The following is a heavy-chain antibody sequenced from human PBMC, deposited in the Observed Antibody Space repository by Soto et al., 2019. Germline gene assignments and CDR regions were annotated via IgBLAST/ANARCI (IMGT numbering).Heavy chain of an antibody. V-gene: IGHV4-31*03. Sequence: SETLSLTCTVSGGSISSGGFYWSWIRQHPGKGLEWIGHIYYSGSTYYNPSLKSRVTISVDMSKNQFFLKLSSVTAADTAVYYCARVVKAGYYGMDVWGQGTTVTVSS. D-gene: IGHD6-19*01. J-gene: IGHJ6*02. CDR2: IYYSGST. CDR3: ARVVKAGYYGMDV. CDR1: GGSISSGGFY.